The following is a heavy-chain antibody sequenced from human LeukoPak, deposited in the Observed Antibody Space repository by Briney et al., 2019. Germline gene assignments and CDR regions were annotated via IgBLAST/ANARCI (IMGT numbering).Heavy chain of an antibody. V-gene: IGHV4-4*02. J-gene: IGHJ5*02. Sequence: SETLSLTCAVSGISITTNNWWSWVRQPPGKGLEWIGEAFHSGSTNYNPSLKSRVTISVDTSKNQFSLKLSSVTAADTAVYYCARGDYGSGTYLWGSWGQGILVTVSP. CDR1: GISITTNNW. CDR3: ARGDYGSGTYLWGS. D-gene: IGHD3-10*01. CDR2: AFHSGST.